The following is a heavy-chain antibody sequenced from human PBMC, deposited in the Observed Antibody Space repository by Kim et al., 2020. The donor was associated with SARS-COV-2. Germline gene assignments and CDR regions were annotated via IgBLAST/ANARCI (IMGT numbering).Heavy chain of an antibody. J-gene: IGHJ3*02. V-gene: IGHV3-23*01. CDR3: ARIGTIQLWLRSAFDI. D-gene: IGHD5-18*01. Sequence: DSVKGRFTISRDNSKNTLYLQMISLRAEDTAVYYCARIGTIQLWLRSAFDIWGQGTMVIVSS.